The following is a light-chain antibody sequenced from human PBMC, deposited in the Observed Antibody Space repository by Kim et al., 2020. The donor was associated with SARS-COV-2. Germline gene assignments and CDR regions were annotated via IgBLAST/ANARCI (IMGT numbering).Light chain of an antibody. J-gene: IGKJ1*01. V-gene: IGKV1-5*03. CDR2: KAS. Sequence: DVQMTQSPSTLSASVGDRVTITCRASESIVTWLAWYQQKPGKAPNLLIYKASTLQGGVPSRFSGRGSATEFSLTISSLQPDDFATYYCQQYNVYPRTFGQGTKVDIK. CDR1: ESIVTW. CDR3: QQYNVYPRT.